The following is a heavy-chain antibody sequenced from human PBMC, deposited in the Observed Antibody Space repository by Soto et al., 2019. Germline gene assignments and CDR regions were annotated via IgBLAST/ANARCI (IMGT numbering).Heavy chain of an antibody. Sequence: RRLSCAASGFTFSTSRMDWVRQTPGKGLEWVANINQDGSEKNYVDSVKGRFTISRDNAKNSLFLQMSSLTAEDSGLYYCTRYLDFWGQGTLVTVSS. V-gene: IGHV3-7*01. CDR3: TRYLDF. CDR1: GFTFSTSR. CDR2: INQDGSEK. J-gene: IGHJ4*02.